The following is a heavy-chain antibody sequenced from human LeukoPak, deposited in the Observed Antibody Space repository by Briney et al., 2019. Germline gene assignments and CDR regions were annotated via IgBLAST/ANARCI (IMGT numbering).Heavy chain of an antibody. V-gene: IGHV3-48*04. J-gene: IGHJ4*02. CDR1: GFTFSSYS. D-gene: IGHD6-6*01. Sequence: PGGSLRLSCAASGFTFSSYSMNWVRQAPGKGLEWLSYISDSGRTIYYADSVDGRFTISRDNAKNSLFLQMNSLRVEDTAVYFCARGSHYFDFWGQGTPVTVSS. CDR3: ARGSHYFDF. CDR2: ISDSGRTI.